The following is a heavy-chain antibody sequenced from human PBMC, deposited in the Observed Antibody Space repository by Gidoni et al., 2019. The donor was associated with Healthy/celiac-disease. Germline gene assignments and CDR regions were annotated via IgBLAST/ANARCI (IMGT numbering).Heavy chain of an antibody. V-gene: IGHV3-30*18. CDR1: GFTFSSYG. CDR2: ISYDGSNK. Sequence: QVQLVESGGGVVQPGGSMRLSCAAPGFTFSSYGMHWVRQAPGKGLEWVAVISYDGSNKYYADSVKGRFTISRDNSKNTLYLQMNSLRAEDTAVYYCAKQYRQWLVRGFFDYWGQGTLVTVSS. J-gene: IGHJ4*02. CDR3: AKQYRQWLVRGFFDY. D-gene: IGHD6-19*01.